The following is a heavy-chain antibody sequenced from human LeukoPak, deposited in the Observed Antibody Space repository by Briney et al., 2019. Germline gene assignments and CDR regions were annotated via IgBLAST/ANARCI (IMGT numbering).Heavy chain of an antibody. CDR1: GFTFSSYW. V-gene: IGHV3-74*01. J-gene: IGHJ5*02. Sequence: QPGGSLRLSCATSGFTFSSYWMHWVRQAPGTGLVWVSSIKSDGSWTTYEGSVKGRFTISRDNAKNTLYLQMSSLRAEDTAVYYCARGLLKVGTIGDNWFGPWGQGTLVTVSS. CDR2: IKSDGSWT. D-gene: IGHD5-24*01. CDR3: ARGLLKVGTIGDNWFGP.